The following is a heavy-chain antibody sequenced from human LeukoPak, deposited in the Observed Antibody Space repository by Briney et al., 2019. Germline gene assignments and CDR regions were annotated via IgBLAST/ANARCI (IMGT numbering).Heavy chain of an antibody. CDR1: GFTFGDYG. CDR2: INWNGGST. CDR3: ARGLHSLPRSTLDY. V-gene: IGHV3-20*04. Sequence: GGSLRLSCIASGFTFGDYGLSWVRQAPGKGLEWVSGINWNGGSTGYADSVKGRFTISRDNAKNSLYLQMNSLRAEDTAVYYCARGLHSLPRSTLDYWGQGTLVTVSS. J-gene: IGHJ4*02. D-gene: IGHD2-2*01.